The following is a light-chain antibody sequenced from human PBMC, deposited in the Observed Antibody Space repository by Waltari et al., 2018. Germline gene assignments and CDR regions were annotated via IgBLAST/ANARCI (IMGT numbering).Light chain of an antibody. CDR3: QAWDRSLAV. CDR1: KLAEKS. CDR2: QDS. Sequence: SYELTQPPSVSVSPGQTATITCSGDKLAEKSACWYQQRPGQSPVVVIYQDSKRPSEIPERFSGSTSGNTATLTISGTQAMDEADYYCQAWDRSLAVFGPGTKVSVL. J-gene: IGLJ1*01. V-gene: IGLV3-1*01.